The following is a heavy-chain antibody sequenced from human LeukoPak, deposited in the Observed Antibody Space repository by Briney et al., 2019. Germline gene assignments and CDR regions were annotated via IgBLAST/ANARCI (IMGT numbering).Heavy chain of an antibody. J-gene: IGHJ4*02. Sequence: SETLSLTCTVSGGSISSSSYYWGWIRQPPGKGLEWIGSIYYSGSTYYNPSLKSRVTISVDTSKNQFSLKLSSVTAADTAAYYCARLETGSSTLLFDYWGQGTLVTVSS. D-gene: IGHD3-9*01. CDR1: GGSISSSSYY. CDR3: ARLETGSSTLLFDY. CDR2: IYYSGST. V-gene: IGHV4-39*01.